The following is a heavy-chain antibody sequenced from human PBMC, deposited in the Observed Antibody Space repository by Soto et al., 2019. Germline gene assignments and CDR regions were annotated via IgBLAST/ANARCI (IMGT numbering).Heavy chain of an antibody. Sequence: SVKVSCKASGGTFSIYAISWVRQAPGQGLEWMGGIIPIFGTANYAQKFQGRVTITADESTSTAYMELSSLRSEDTAVYYCARDSRSSSFGYYYGMDVWGQGTTVTVSS. V-gene: IGHV1-69*13. J-gene: IGHJ6*02. CDR2: IIPIFGTA. CDR1: GGTFSIYA. D-gene: IGHD6-6*01. CDR3: ARDSRSSSFGYYYGMDV.